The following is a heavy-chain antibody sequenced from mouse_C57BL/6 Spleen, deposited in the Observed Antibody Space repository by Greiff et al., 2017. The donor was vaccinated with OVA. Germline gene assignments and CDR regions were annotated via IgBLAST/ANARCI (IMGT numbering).Heavy chain of an antibody. Sequence: EVQLQQSGAELVKPGASVKLSCTASGFNIKDYYMHWVKQRTEQGLEWIGRIDPEDGETKYAPKFQGKATMTADTSSNTAYLQLSSLTSEDTAVYYCARGLRRLDPFFDYWGQGTTLTVSS. V-gene: IGHV14-2*01. CDR1: GFNIKDYY. J-gene: IGHJ2*01. D-gene: IGHD2-2*01. CDR2: IDPEDGET. CDR3: ARGLRRLDPFFDY.